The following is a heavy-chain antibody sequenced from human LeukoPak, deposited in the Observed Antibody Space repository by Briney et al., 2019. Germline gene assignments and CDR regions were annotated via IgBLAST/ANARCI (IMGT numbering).Heavy chain of an antibody. D-gene: IGHD3-10*01. J-gene: IGHJ3*01. CDR3: AKDSYVSGRPLHTFDV. CDR1: GFTFSSYE. V-gene: IGHV3-48*03. CDR2: ISSSGSTI. Sequence: GGSLRLSCAASGFTFSSYEMNWVRQAPGKGLEWVSYISSSGSTIYYAESVKGQFTISRGNSQNTLFLQMNSLRVEDTAIYYCAKDSYVSGRPLHTFDVWGQGTMVTVSS.